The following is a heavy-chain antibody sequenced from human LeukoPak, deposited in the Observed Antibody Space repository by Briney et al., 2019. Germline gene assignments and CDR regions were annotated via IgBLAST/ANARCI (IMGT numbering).Heavy chain of an antibody. CDR2: ISSSSSYI. D-gene: IGHD3-10*01. V-gene: IGHV3-21*01. J-gene: IGHJ3*02. CDR3: ARSMVRGERDAFDI. CDR1: GFTFSSYS. Sequence: GGSLRLSCAASGFTFSSYSMNRVRQAPGKGLEWVSSISSSSSYIYYADSVKGRFTTSRDNAKNSLYLQMNSLRAEDTAVYYCARSMVRGERDAFDIWGQGTMVTVSS.